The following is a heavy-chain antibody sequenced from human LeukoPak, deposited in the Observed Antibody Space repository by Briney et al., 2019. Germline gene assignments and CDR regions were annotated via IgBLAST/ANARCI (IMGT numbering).Heavy chain of an antibody. CDR3: ARTDGYKSVPDF. Sequence: PGGPLRLPCAASGFPFSSYWMSWARQAPGKGWEGVANIKQDGSEKYFVDSVKGRFTISRDNAKNSLDLLMNSLRAEDTAVYYCARTDGYKSVPDFWGQGTLVTVSS. CDR1: GFPFSSYW. CDR2: IKQDGSEK. V-gene: IGHV3-7*04. J-gene: IGHJ4*02. D-gene: IGHD5-24*01.